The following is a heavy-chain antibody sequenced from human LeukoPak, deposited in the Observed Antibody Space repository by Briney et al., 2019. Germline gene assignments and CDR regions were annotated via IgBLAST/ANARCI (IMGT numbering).Heavy chain of an antibody. Sequence: SQTLSLTCTVSGGSISSGGYYWSWIRQPPGKGLEWIGYIYHSGSTYYNPSLKSRVTISVDRSKNQFSLKLSSVTAADTAVYYCARHVRHGGSYLFDYWGQGTLVTVSS. D-gene: IGHD1-26*01. J-gene: IGHJ4*02. V-gene: IGHV4-30-2*01. CDR1: GGSISSGGYY. CDR2: IYHSGST. CDR3: ARHVRHGGSYLFDY.